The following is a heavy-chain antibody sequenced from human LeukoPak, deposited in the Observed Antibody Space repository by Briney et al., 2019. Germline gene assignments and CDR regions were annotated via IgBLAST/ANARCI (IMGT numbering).Heavy chain of an antibody. CDR1: GYTFISYD. J-gene: IGHJ6*02. V-gene: IGHV1-8*01. Sequence: VASVKVSCKASGYTFISYDINWVRQATGQGLEWMGWMNPNSGNTGYAQKFQGRVTMTRNTSISTAYMELSSLRSEDTAVYYCVRGPNYDILTGSNGDYYYGMDVCGQGTTVTVSS. CDR2: MNPNSGNT. D-gene: IGHD3-9*01. CDR3: VRGPNYDILTGSNGDYYYGMDV.